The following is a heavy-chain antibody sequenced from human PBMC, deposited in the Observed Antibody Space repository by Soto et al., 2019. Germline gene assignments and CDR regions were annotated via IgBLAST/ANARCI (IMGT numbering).Heavy chain of an antibody. D-gene: IGHD4-17*01. V-gene: IGHV1-69*02. J-gene: IGHJ4*02. CDR1: GGTFSSYT. CDR2: IIPILGIA. Sequence: QVQLVQSGAEVKKPGSSVKVSCKASGGTFSSYTISWVRQAPGQGLEWMGRIIPILGIANYAQKFQGRVTIAADQSTSTADMELSSLRSEDTAVYYCAVRGATVTTFDFDYWGQGTLVTVSS. CDR3: AVRGATVTTFDFDY.